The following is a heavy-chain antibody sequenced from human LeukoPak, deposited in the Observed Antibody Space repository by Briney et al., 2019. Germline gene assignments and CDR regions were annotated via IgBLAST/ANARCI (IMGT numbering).Heavy chain of an antibody. J-gene: IGHJ4*02. CDR1: GFTFSSYA. Sequence: PGGSLRLSCAASGFTFSSYAMSWVRQAPGKGLEWVSYISSSSSTIYYADSVKGRFTISRDNAKNSLYLQMNSLRAEDTAVYYCAKTAMIYFDYWGQGTLVTVSS. V-gene: IGHV3-48*01. D-gene: IGHD5-18*01. CDR2: ISSSSSTI. CDR3: AKTAMIYFDY.